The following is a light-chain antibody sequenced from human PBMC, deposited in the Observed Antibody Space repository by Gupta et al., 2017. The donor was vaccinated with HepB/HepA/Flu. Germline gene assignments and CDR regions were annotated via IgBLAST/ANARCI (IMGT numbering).Light chain of an antibody. CDR3: QQANSFPLT. CDR2: DAS. J-gene: IGKJ4*01. Sequence: DIQMTQSPSSVSASVGDTVTITCRASQGISSRLAWYQQKPGKAPKLQIYDASTLEGGVPSRFSGSGSGTDFILTLSSLQPEDFATYYCQQANSFPLTFGGGTKLEIK. V-gene: IGKV1-12*01. CDR1: QGISSR.